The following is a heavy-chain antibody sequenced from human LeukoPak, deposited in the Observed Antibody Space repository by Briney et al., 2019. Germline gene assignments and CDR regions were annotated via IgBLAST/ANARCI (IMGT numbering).Heavy chain of an antibody. CDR1: GYTFTSYD. Sequence: ASVKVSCKASGYTFTSYDINWVRQATGQGLEWMGWMNPNSGNTGYAQKFQGRVTMTRNTSISTAYMELSRLRSEDTAVYYCARAPSRRYCSSTSCSATRLREYYFDYWGQGTLVTVSS. J-gene: IGHJ4*02. CDR3: ARAPSRRYCSSTSCSATRLREYYFDY. CDR2: MNPNSGNT. V-gene: IGHV1-8*01. D-gene: IGHD2-2*01.